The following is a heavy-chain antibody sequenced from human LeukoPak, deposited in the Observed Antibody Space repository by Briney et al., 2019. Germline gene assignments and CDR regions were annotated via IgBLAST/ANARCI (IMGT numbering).Heavy chain of an antibody. CDR2: IYYSGST. J-gene: IGHJ4*02. V-gene: IGHV4-30-4*01. CDR3: ARLWFGDPLVDY. CDR1: GGPISSGDYY. Sequence: SQTLSLTCTVSGGPISSGDYYWSWIRQPPGKGLEWIGYIYYSGSTYYNPSLKSRVTISVDTSKNQFSLKPSSVTAADTAVYYCARLWFGDPLVDYWGQGTLVTVSS. D-gene: IGHD3-10*01.